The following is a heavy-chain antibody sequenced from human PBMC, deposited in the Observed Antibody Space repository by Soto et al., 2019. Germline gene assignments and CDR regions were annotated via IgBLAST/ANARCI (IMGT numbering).Heavy chain of an antibody. CDR3: ARSLYYDILTGYNNWFDP. D-gene: IGHD3-9*01. V-gene: IGHV2-5*01. Sequence: GRTLVNPTQTLTLTSTFSGFSLSASGVGMGWIRQPAGKALEWLALIYWNDDKRYSPSLKSRLTITKDTSKNQVVLTMTNMDPVDTATYYCARSLYYDILTGYNNWFDPWGQGTLVTVSS. CDR2: IYWNDDK. CDR1: GFSLSASGVG. J-gene: IGHJ5*02.